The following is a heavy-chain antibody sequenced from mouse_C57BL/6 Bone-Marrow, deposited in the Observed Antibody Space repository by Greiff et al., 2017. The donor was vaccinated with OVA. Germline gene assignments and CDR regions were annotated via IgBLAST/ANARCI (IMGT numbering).Heavy chain of an antibody. CDR3: ARDRGAWFAY. J-gene: IGHJ3*01. Sequence: DVMLVESGGGLVKPGGSLKLSCAASGFTFSSYAMSWVRQTPEKRLEWVATISDGGSYTYYPDNVKGRFTISRDNAKNNLYLQMSHLKSEDTAMDYCARDRGAWFAYWGQGTLVTVSA. CDR2: ISDGGSYT. V-gene: IGHV5-4*01. D-gene: IGHD3-1*01. CDR1: GFTFSSYA.